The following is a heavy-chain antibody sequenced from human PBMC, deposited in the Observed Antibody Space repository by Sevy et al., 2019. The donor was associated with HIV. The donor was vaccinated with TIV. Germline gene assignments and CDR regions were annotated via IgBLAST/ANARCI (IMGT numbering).Heavy chain of an antibody. J-gene: IGHJ4*02. Sequence: EGSLRLSCAASGFIFSTSPMHWVRQAPGKELECVAILSYEDSDENYADSVKGRFTISRDNSKNTLYLQMNSLRTEDTAVYYCAKDDHGSIDYWGQGTLVTVSS. CDR3: AKDDHGSIDY. D-gene: IGHD3-10*01. V-gene: IGHV3-30-3*02. CDR2: LSYEDSDE. CDR1: GFIFSTSP.